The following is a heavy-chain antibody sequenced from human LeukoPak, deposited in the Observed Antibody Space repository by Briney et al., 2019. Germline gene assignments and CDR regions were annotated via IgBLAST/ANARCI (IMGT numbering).Heavy chain of an antibody. CDR1: GFTFSSYE. D-gene: IGHD2-21*01. V-gene: IGHV3-48*03. CDR3: VRDRGGAYSGDNLFDP. Sequence: SGGSLRLSCAASGFTFSSYEMNWVRQAPGKGLEWLSYIIGSGSTTQYADSVRDRFTISRDNDKNAVYLQMNSLRADDTAIYYCVRDRGGAYSGDNLFDPWGQGTLVTVSS. J-gene: IGHJ5*02. CDR2: IIGSGSTT.